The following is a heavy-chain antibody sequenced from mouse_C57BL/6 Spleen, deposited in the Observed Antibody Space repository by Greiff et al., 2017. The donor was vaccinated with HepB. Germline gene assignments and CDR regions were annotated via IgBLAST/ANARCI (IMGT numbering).Heavy chain of an antibody. CDR3: ARVGYYGSSAMDY. D-gene: IGHD1-1*01. Sequence: EVKLMESGGGLVKPGGSLKLSCAASGFTFSSYAMSWVRQTPEKRLEWVATISDGGSYTYYPDNVKGRFTISRDNAKNNLYLQMSHLKSEDTAMYYCARVGYYGSSAMDYWGQGTSVTVSS. CDR1: GFTFSSYA. J-gene: IGHJ4*01. V-gene: IGHV5-4*03. CDR2: ISDGGSYT.